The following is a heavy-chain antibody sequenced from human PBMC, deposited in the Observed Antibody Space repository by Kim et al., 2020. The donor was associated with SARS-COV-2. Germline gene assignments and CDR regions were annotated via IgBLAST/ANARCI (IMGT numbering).Heavy chain of an antibody. CDR3: ARGRPYYYGSGRVY. CDR1: GFTFSSYE. J-gene: IGHJ4*02. D-gene: IGHD3-10*01. Sequence: GGSLRLSCAASGFTFSSYEMYWVRQAPGKGLEWVSYISSRGMSIYYADSVKGRFIISRDNAKNSLDLQMNSLRAEDTAFYYCARGRPYYYGSGRVYWGQGTLVTVSS. CDR2: ISSRGMSI. V-gene: IGHV3-48*03.